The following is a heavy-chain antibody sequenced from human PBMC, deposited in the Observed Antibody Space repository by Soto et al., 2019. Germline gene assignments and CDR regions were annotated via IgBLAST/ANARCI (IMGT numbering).Heavy chain of an antibody. J-gene: IGHJ6*02. CDR1: GYTFTSYG. V-gene: IGHV1-18*04. D-gene: IGHD2-2*01. Sequence: ASVKVSCKASGYTFTSYGISWVRQAPGQGLEWMGWISAYNGNTNYAQKLQGRVTMTTDTSTSTAYMGLRSLRSDDTAVYYCAREGIVVVPAAHLNYYYYGMDVWGQGTTVTVSS. CDR3: AREGIVVVPAAHLNYYYYGMDV. CDR2: ISAYNGNT.